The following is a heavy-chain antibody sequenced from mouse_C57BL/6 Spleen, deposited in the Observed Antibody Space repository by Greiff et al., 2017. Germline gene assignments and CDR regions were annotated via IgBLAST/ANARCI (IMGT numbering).Heavy chain of an antibody. Sequence: QVQLQQPGAELVKPGASVKMSCKASGYTFTSYWITWVKQRPGQGLEWIGDIYPGSGSTNYNEKFKSKATLPVDTSSSTAYMQLSSLTSEDSAVYYCARSGEDYAMDYWGQGTSVTVSS. CDR2: IYPGSGST. J-gene: IGHJ4*01. D-gene: IGHD3-2*02. CDR1: GYTFTSYW. V-gene: IGHV1-55*01. CDR3: ARSGEDYAMDY.